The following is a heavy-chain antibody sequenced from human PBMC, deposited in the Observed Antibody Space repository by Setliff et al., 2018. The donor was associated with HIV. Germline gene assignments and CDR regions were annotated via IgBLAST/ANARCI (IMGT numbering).Heavy chain of an antibody. D-gene: IGHD3-10*01. CDR2: IFSSGST. J-gene: IGHJ5*02. Sequence: SDTLSLTCTVSGGSISSYCWNWIRQSPGRGLEWIGFIFSSGSTKYNPSLQSRVTMSIDTSKNQFSLKLTSVTAADTAVYYCARRIDNSGSFPDKNWFDTWGQGSQVTVSS. CDR1: GGSISSYC. CDR3: ARRIDNSGSFPDKNWFDT. V-gene: IGHV4-4*09.